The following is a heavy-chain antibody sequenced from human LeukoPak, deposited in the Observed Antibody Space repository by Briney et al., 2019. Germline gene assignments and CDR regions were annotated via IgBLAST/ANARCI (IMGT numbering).Heavy chain of an antibody. CDR3: AREAGYNWNFDY. Sequence: GGSLRLSCAASGFTFSSYSMNWVRQAPGKGLEWVSSISSSSSYIYYADSVKGRFTISRDNAKNSLYLQMNSLRAEDTAVYYYAREAGYNWNFDYWGQGTLVTVSS. CDR2: ISSSSSYI. CDR1: GFTFSSYS. D-gene: IGHD1-20*01. J-gene: IGHJ4*02. V-gene: IGHV3-21*01.